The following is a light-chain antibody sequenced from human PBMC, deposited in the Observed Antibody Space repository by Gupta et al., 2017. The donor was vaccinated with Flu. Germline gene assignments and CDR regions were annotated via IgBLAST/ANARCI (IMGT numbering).Light chain of an antibody. CDR2: LGS. CDR1: QSLMYSNGYNY. J-gene: IGKJ2*01. CDR3: MQALQTPFT. Sequence: VTPGEPASISCRSSQSLMYSNGYNYLDWYVQKPGQSPQLLIYLGSDRASGVPDRFSGSGSGTDFTLKISSVEAEDVGVYYCMQALQTPFTFGQGTKLEIK. V-gene: IGKV2-28*01.